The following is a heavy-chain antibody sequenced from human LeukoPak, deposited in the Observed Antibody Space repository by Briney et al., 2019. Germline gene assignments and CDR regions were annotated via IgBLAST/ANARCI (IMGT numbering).Heavy chain of an antibody. CDR3: ASLEMATISYFDY. J-gene: IGHJ4*02. V-gene: IGHV1-69*05. Sequence: SVKVSCKASGGTFSSYAISWVRQAPGQGLEWMGGIFPIFGTANYAQKFQGRVTITTDESTSTAYMELSSLRSEDTAVYYCASLEMATISYFDYWGQGTLVTVSS. CDR2: IFPIFGTA. D-gene: IGHD5-24*01. CDR1: GGTFSSYA.